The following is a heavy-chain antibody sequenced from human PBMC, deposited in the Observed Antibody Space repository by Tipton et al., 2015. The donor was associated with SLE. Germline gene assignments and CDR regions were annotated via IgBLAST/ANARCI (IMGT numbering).Heavy chain of an antibody. CDR2: IIPILGIA. CDR1: GGTFSSYA. Sequence: QLVQSGAEVKKPGSSVKVSCKASGGTFSSYAISWVRQAPGQGLEWMGGIIPILGIANYAQKFQGRVTITADKSTSTAYMELSSLRSEDTAVYYCARNDPRDLYGDFSQDYYYGMDVWGQGTTVTVSS. D-gene: IGHD4-17*01. J-gene: IGHJ6*02. V-gene: IGHV1-69*09. CDR3: ARNDPRDLYGDFSQDYYYGMDV.